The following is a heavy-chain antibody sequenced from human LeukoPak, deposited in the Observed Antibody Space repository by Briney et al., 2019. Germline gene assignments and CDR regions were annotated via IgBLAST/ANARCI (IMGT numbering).Heavy chain of an antibody. CDR3: SRLSTAVLDYFDY. J-gene: IGHJ4*02. D-gene: IGHD4-11*01. Sequence: GGSLTLSCAASGFTFSDSDIHWVRQASGKGLEWVGRIRSKANTYATAYAASVKGRFTISRDDSTNTAYLQVNNLKTEDTAVYYCSRLSTAVLDYFDYWGQGTLVIVSS. CDR2: IRSKANTYAT. CDR1: GFTFSDSD. V-gene: IGHV3-73*01.